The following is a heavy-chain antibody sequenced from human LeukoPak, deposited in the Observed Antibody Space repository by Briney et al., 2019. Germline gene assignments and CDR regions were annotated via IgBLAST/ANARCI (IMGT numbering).Heavy chain of an antibody. D-gene: IGHD3-22*01. Sequence: ASVKVSCEASGYTFTGYYMHWVRQAPGQGLEWMGTINPSGGSTSYAQKFQGRVTMTRDTSTSTVYMELSSLRSEDTAVYYCARVSPDSSGYYGSDYWGQGTLVTVSS. J-gene: IGHJ4*02. CDR2: INPSGGST. CDR3: ARVSPDSSGYYGSDY. CDR1: GYTFTGYY. V-gene: IGHV1-46*01.